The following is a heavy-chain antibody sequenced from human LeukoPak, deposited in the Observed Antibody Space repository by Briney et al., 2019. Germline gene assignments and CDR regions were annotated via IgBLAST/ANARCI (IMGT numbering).Heavy chain of an antibody. J-gene: IGHJ5*02. D-gene: IGHD2-21*01. CDR3: ARGFYCGGDCYLNWFDP. CDR1: GFTFSSYS. CDR2: ISSSSSYI. Sequence: GGSLRLSCAASGFTFSSYSMNWVRQAPGKGLEWVSSISSSSSYIYYADSVKGRFTISRDNAKNPLYLQMNSLRAEDTAVYYCARGFYCGGDCYLNWFDPWGQGTLVTVSS. V-gene: IGHV3-21*01.